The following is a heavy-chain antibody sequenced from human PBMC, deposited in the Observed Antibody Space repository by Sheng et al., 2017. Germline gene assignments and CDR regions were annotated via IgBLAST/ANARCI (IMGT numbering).Heavy chain of an antibody. CDR1: GGTFSSYA. CDR3: ARPRSRRQLGLHWFDP. Sequence: QVQLVQSGAEVKKPGSSVKVSCKAPGGTFSSYAISWVRQAPGQGLEWMGGIIPIFGTANYAQKFQGRVTITTDESTSTAYMELSSLRSEDTAVYYCARPRSRRQLGLHWFDPWGQGTLVTVSS. D-gene: IGHD6-6*01. J-gene: IGHJ5*02. V-gene: IGHV1-69*05. CDR2: IIPIFGTA.